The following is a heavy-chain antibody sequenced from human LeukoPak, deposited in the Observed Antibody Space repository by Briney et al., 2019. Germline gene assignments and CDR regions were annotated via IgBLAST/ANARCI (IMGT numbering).Heavy chain of an antibody. CDR2: ISSSSAI. CDR3: ARGALRYSDY. CDR1: GFTFSSYT. Sequence: PGGSLRLSCAASGFTFSSYTMNWVRQAPGKGLEWVSSISSSSAIYYAASVTGRFTISRDNAKNSLYLQMNSLRDEDTAVYYCARGALRYSDYWGQGTLVTVSS. V-gene: IGHV3-48*02. J-gene: IGHJ4*02. D-gene: IGHD3-9*01.